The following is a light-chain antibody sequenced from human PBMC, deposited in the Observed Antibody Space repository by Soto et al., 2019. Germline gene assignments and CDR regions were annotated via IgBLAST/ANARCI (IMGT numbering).Light chain of an antibody. V-gene: IGLV2-14*01. CDR1: VSEVAAYTY. CDR3: SSFTRIVGL. Sequence: QSALTQPASVSGSPGQTITISCTGAVSEVAAYTYVSWYQQHPAKGPKLIIYDVSNRPLGVSTRFSGSKSGTTASLTISGLQAEDEADYYCSSFTRIVGLFGGGTKLTVL. J-gene: IGLJ3*02. CDR2: DVS.